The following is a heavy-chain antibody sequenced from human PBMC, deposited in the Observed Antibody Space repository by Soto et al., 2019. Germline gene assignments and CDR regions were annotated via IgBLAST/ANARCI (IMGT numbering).Heavy chain of an antibody. Sequence: PSETLSLTCTVSAGSISSGGYYWSWIRQHPGKGLEWIGYIYYSGSTYYNPSLKSRVTISVDTSKNQFSLKLSSVTAADTAVYYCARGSGTSNWLDPWGQGTLVTVSS. V-gene: IGHV4-31*03. CDR1: AGSISSGGYY. D-gene: IGHD1-1*01. J-gene: IGHJ5*02. CDR3: ARGSGTSNWLDP. CDR2: IYYSGST.